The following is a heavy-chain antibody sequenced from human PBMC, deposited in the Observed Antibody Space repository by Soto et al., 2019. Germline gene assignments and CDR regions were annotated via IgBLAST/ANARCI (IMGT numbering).Heavy chain of an antibody. V-gene: IGHV1-3*01. CDR3: ARGITLPTPLDY. Sequence: ASVKVSCKPSGYTFSNYAMHWARQAPGQRLEWMGWINAGNGNTKYSQKFQGRVTITRDTSASTAYMELSSLRSEDTAVYYCARGITLPTPLDYWGQGTLVTVS. CDR1: GYTFSNYA. D-gene: IGHD1-20*01. J-gene: IGHJ4*02. CDR2: INAGNGNT.